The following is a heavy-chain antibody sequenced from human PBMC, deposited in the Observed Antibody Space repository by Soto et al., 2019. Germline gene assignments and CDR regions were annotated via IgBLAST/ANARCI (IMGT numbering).Heavy chain of an antibody. CDR2: IYYSGST. Sequence: QVQLQESGPGLVKPSQTLSLTCTVSGGSISSGDYYWSWIRQPPGKGLEWTGYIYYSGSTYYNPCLKSRVTISLDTSKNQFSLKLSSVTAADTAVYYCARVGSSIAVRPLDYWGQGTLVTVSS. CDR1: GGSISSGDYY. CDR3: ARVGSSIAVRPLDY. V-gene: IGHV4-30-4*01. D-gene: IGHD6-19*01. J-gene: IGHJ4*02.